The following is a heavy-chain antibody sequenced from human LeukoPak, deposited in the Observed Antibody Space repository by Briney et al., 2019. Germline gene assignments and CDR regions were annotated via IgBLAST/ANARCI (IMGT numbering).Heavy chain of an antibody. CDR3: AKVRPRLAATLFY. D-gene: IGHD2-15*01. Sequence: GGSLRLSCAASGFSFSSYGLHWVRQAPGKGLEWVSAISGSGGSTYYADSVKGRFTISRDNSKNTLYLQMNSLRAEDTAVYYCAKVRPRLAATLFYWGQGTLVTVSS. CDR1: GFSFSSYG. CDR2: ISGSGGST. V-gene: IGHV3-23*01. J-gene: IGHJ4*02.